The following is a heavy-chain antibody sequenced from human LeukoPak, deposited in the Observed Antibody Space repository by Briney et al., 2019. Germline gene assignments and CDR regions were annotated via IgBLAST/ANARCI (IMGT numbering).Heavy chain of an antibody. D-gene: IGHD6-19*01. CDR2: INHSGST. J-gene: IGHJ4*02. CDR3: ARAREAVAIDY. CDR1: GGSISSSSYY. Sequence: SETLSLTCTVSGGSISSSSYYWTWIRQPPGKGLEWIGEINHSGSTNCNPSLKSRVTLSVDTSKNQFSLKLTSVTAADTAVYYCARAREAVAIDYWGQGTLVAVSS. V-gene: IGHV4-39*07.